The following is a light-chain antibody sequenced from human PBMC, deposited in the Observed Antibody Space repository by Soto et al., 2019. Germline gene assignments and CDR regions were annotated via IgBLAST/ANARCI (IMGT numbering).Light chain of an antibody. CDR3: HQYNKWHPWT. CDR1: QSVSSN. V-gene: IGKV3-15*01. CDR2: GAS. Sequence: EIVMTQSPATLSVSPGERATLSCRASQSVSSNLAWYQQKPGQAPRLLIYGASTRATDIPARFSGSGSGTEFTLTISSLQSEDYAVYYCHQYNKWHPWTFGQGAKVDIK. J-gene: IGKJ1*01.